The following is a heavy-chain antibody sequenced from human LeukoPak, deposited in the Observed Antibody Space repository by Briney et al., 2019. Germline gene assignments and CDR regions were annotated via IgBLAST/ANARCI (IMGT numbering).Heavy chain of an antibody. CDR2: VNPYDADT. CDR1: GYTFTNHW. V-gene: IGHV5-51*01. Sequence: GESLKISCQASGYTFTNHWVAWVRQVPGKGLEWLGIVNPYDADTRYGTSFEGQVTISADKSINTAFLQWRSLKASDTAIYFCARGTGGYQYDYWGQGIRVIVSS. CDR3: ARGTGGYQYDY. J-gene: IGHJ4*02. D-gene: IGHD2-2*01.